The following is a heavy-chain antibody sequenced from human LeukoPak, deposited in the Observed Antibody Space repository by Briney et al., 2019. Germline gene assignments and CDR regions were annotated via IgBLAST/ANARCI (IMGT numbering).Heavy chain of an antibody. Sequence: GGSLRLSCAASGFTFSSYAMSWVRQAPGKGLEWVSAISGSGGSTYYADSVKGRFTISRDNSKNTLYLQMNSLRAEDTAVYYCATRDSIVVVPAAPADYWGQGTLVTVSS. CDR3: ATRDSIVVVPAAPADY. CDR2: ISGSGGST. J-gene: IGHJ4*02. CDR1: GFTFSSYA. D-gene: IGHD2-2*01. V-gene: IGHV3-23*01.